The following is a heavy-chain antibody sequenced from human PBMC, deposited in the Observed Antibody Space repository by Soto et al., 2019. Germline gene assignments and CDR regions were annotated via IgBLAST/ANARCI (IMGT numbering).Heavy chain of an antibody. D-gene: IGHD2-8*01. CDR1: GFTFSSYE. CDR2: ISSSGSTI. J-gene: IGHJ4*02. Sequence: PGGSLRLSCAASGFTFSSYEMNWVRQAPGKGLEWVSYISSSGSTIYYADSVKGRFTISRDNAKNSLYLQMNSLRAEDTAVYYCARVSAGGYCTNGVCYIQNSGGFDYWGQGTLVTVSS. V-gene: IGHV3-48*03. CDR3: ARVSAGGYCTNGVCYIQNSGGFDY.